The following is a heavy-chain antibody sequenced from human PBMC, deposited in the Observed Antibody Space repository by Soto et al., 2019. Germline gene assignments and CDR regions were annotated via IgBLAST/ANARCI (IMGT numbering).Heavy chain of an antibody. D-gene: IGHD1-26*01. CDR1: GFTFSSYA. J-gene: IGHJ4*01. CDR3: AKLGVGATMEYYFGY. CDR2: INRSCGST. Sequence: GGSLTLTCAASGFTFSSYALYWVCQGPGKGGEGVSAINRSCGSTYFADAVKGRFTISRDNSENTLYLQMNSLSAEDTAVFYCAKLGVGATMEYYFGYRGQGTLVPVLL. V-gene: IGHV3-23*01.